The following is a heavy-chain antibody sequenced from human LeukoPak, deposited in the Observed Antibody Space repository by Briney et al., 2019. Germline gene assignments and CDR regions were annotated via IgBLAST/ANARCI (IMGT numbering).Heavy chain of an antibody. V-gene: IGHV4-38-2*02. D-gene: IGHD6-13*01. CDR1: GYSISSGYY. CDR3: ARGTQYSSSWYLFDY. Sequence: SETLSLTCTVSGYSISSGYYWGWIRQAPGKGLEWIGSIYNSGSTYYNPSLKSRVTISVDTSKNQFSLKLSSVTAADTAVYYCARGTQYSSSWYLFDYWGQGTLVTVSS. CDR2: IYNSGST. J-gene: IGHJ4*02.